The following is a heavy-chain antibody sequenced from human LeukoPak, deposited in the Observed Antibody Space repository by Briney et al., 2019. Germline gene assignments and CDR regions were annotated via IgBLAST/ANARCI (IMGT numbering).Heavy chain of an antibody. V-gene: IGHV4-34*01. D-gene: IGHD3-16*01. CDR3: ARRGYYYYGMDV. J-gene: IGHJ6*04. Sequence: SGTLSLTCAVYGGSFSGYYWSWIRQPPGKGLEWIGEINHSGSTNYNPSLKSRVTISVDASKNQFSLKLSSVTAADTAVYYCARRGYYYYGMDVWGKGTTVTVSS. CDR2: INHSGST. CDR1: GGSFSGYY.